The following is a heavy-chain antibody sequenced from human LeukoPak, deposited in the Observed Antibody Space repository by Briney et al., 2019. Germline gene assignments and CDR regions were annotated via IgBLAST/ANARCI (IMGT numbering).Heavy chain of an antibody. V-gene: IGHV3-NL1*01. CDR2: IYSGGST. CDR3: ARDVYSSWYLFDY. D-gene: IGHD6-13*01. J-gene: IGHJ4*02. CDR1: GFTFSSYG. Sequence: GGSLRLSCAASGFTFSSYGVHWVRQAPGKGLEWVSVIYSGGSTYYADSVKGRFTISRDNAKNSLYLQMNSLRAEDTAVYYCARDVYSSWYLFDYWGQGTLVTVSS.